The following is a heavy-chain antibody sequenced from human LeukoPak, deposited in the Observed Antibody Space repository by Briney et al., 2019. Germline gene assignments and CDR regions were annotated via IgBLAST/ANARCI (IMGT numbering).Heavy chain of an antibody. J-gene: IGHJ4*02. V-gene: IGHV1-3*01. Sequence: ASVKVSCKASGYTFTSYAMHWVRQAPGQRLEWMGWINACNGYTQYSQKFQGRVTITRDTSASTAYMELSSLRSEDTAVYYCARDSGEYYFDYWGQGTLVTVSS. CDR1: GYTFTSYA. D-gene: IGHD2-15*01. CDR2: INACNGYT. CDR3: ARDSGEYYFDY.